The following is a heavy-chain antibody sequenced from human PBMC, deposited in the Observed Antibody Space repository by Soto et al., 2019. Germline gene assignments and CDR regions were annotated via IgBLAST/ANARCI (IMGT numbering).Heavy chain of an antibody. J-gene: IGHJ6*02. CDR3: SQIAAAGTRGYYYGMDV. D-gene: IGHD6-13*01. V-gene: IGHV3-30*03. CDR1: GFTFSSYG. CDR2: ISYDGSNK. Sequence: PGGSLRLSCAASGFTFSSYGMHWVRQAPGKGLEWVAVISYDGSNKYYADSVKGRFTISRDNSKNTLYLQMNSLRAEDTAVYYCSQIAAAGTRGYYYGMDVWGQGTTVTVSS.